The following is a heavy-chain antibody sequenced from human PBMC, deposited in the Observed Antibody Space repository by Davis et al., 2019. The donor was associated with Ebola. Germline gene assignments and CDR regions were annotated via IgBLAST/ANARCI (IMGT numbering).Heavy chain of an antibody. Sequence: GSLRLSCAVYGGSFSGYYWSWIRQPPGKGLEWIGEINHSGSTNYNPSLKSRVTISVDTSKNQFSLKLSSVTAADTAVYYCARHMDSSGWYAFDYWGQGTLVTVSS. J-gene: IGHJ4*02. V-gene: IGHV4-34*01. D-gene: IGHD6-19*01. CDR1: GGSFSGYY. CDR2: INHSGST. CDR3: ARHMDSSGWYAFDY.